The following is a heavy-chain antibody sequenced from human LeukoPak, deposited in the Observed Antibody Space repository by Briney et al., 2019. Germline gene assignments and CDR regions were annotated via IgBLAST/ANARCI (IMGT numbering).Heavy chain of an antibody. CDR3: ARGPYSYNSSGAFDI. D-gene: IGHD3-22*01. Sequence: PSQTLSLTCTVSGDSISSGDYYWSWIRQPAGKGLEWIGRISSSGSTNYNPSLKSRVTISVDTSKNQFSLKLSSVTAADTAVYFCARGPYSYNSSGAFDIWGQGTMVTVSS. J-gene: IGHJ3*02. V-gene: IGHV4-61*02. CDR2: ISSSGST. CDR1: GDSISSGDYY.